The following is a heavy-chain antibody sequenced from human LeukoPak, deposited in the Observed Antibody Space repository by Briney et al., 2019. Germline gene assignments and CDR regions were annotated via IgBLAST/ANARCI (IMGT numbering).Heavy chain of an antibody. CDR2: IYNSGST. D-gene: IGHD3-9*01. V-gene: IGHV4-59*12. CDR3: ARDVPPVTGDRKSDAFDI. J-gene: IGHJ3*02. CDR1: GGSISTYY. Sequence: SETLSLTCTVSGGSISTYYWSWIRQPPGKGLEWIGYIYNSGSTNYNPSLKSRVTISVDTSKNQFSLNLSSVTAADTAVYYCARDVPPVTGDRKSDAFDIWGRGTMVTVSS.